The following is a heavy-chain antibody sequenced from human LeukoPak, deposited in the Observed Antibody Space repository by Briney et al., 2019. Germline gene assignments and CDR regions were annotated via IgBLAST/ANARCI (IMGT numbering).Heavy chain of an antibody. CDR3: AIDSSGYSAFDI. CDR2: ISAYNGNT. CDR1: GYTFTSYG. Sequence: ASVKVSCKASGYTFTSYGISWVRQAPGQGLEWMGWISAYNGNTNYAQKLQGRVTMTTDTSTSTAYMELRSLRSDDTAVYYCAIDSSGYSAFDIWGQGTMVTVSS. J-gene: IGHJ3*02. V-gene: IGHV1-18*01. D-gene: IGHD3-22*01.